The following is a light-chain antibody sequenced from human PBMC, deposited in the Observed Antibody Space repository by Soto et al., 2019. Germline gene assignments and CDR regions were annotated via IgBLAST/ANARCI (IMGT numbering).Light chain of an antibody. CDR2: ELS. CDR3: SSYAHSNNFPLV. V-gene: IGLV2-8*01. CDR1: SSDVGGYNY. J-gene: IGLJ1*01. Sequence: QSALTHPPSASGYPGPTVTISCTGTSSDVGGYNYASWYQQHPGKAPRFRIYELSKRPSGVPDRFSGSTSGNTASLTVSGLQAEYEAGYYCSSYAHSNNFPLVFGTGTKVTVL.